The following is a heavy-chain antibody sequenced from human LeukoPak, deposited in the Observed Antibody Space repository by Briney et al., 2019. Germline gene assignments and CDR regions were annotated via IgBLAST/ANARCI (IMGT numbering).Heavy chain of an antibody. Sequence: SVKVSCTASGGTFSSYAISWVRQAPGQGLEWMGGIIPIFGTANYAQKFQGRVTITADESTSTAYMELSSLRSEDTAVYYCARDYYDSSGYHFDYWGQGALVTVSS. J-gene: IGHJ4*02. D-gene: IGHD3-22*01. CDR1: GGTFSSYA. V-gene: IGHV1-69*13. CDR3: ARDYYDSSGYHFDY. CDR2: IIPIFGTA.